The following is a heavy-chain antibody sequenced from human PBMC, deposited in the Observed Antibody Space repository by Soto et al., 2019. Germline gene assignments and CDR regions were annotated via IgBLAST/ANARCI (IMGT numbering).Heavy chain of an antibody. J-gene: IGHJ4*02. V-gene: IGHV3-23*01. CDR1: GFTFGNYA. CDR3: AKEVYTGTTSLFDY. D-gene: IGHD1-7*01. CDR2: ITGTGSTT. Sequence: CGSLRLSCAASGFTFGNYAISWVRQAPGKGLEWVSSITGTGSTTYYADSVKGRFTISRDNSKNTLYLQMHSLTAEDTAVYYCAKEVYTGTTSLFDYWGQGALVTVSS.